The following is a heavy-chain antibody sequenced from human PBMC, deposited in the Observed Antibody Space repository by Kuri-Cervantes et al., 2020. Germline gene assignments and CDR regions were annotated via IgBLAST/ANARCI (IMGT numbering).Heavy chain of an antibody. V-gene: IGHV3-11*04. CDR1: GFTFSDYY. CDR3: ARVVVVAEGVDY. D-gene: IGHD2-15*01. Sequence: GESLKISCAVSGFTFSDYYMSWIRQAPGKGLEWVSYISSSGSTTYYADSVKGRFTISRDNAENSLYLQMNSLRVEDTGVYYCARVVVVAEGVDYWGQGTLVTVSS. CDR2: ISSSGSTT. J-gene: IGHJ4*02.